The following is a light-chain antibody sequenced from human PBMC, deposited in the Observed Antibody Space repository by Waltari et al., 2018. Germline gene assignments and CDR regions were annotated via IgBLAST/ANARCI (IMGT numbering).Light chain of an antibody. V-gene: IGLV2-14*03. J-gene: IGLJ2*01. Sequence: QSALTQPVSVSGSLGQSITNSCTGSSSDIDAYDSVSWYQQHPGRAPTLMIFHVTERPSGISNRFSGSKSGNTASLTISGLQTEDEADYYCSSYTTSGTLVFGGGTKLTIL. CDR3: SSYTTSGTLV. CDR2: HVT. CDR1: SSDIDAYDS.